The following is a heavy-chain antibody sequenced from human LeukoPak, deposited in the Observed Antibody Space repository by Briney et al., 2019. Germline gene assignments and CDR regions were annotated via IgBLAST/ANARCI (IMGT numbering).Heavy chain of an antibody. CDR1: GYTFTSNY. CDR2: IXXXXXXX. Sequence: ASVKVSCKASGYTFTSNYIHWVRQAPGQGLEWMGMIXXXXXXXXXXXXXXXXXXXTXXXSXSTVHMELSGLRSEDTAVYYCARDQEGFDYWGQGTLVTVSS. V-gene: IGHV1-46*01. CDR3: ARDQEGFDY. J-gene: IGHJ4*02.